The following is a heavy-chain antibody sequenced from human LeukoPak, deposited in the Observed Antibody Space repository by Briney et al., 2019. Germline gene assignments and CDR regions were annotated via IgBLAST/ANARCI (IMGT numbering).Heavy chain of an antibody. CDR2: INHSGST. Sequence: SETLSLTCAVYGGSFSGYYWSWIRQPPGKGLEWIGEINHSGSTNYNPSLKSRVTISVDTSKNQFSLKLSSVTAADTAVYYCARGAAYSSSWYDGVGWFDPWGQGTLVTVSS. CDR3: ARGAAYSSSWYDGVGWFDP. V-gene: IGHV4-34*01. J-gene: IGHJ5*02. D-gene: IGHD6-13*01. CDR1: GGSFSGYY.